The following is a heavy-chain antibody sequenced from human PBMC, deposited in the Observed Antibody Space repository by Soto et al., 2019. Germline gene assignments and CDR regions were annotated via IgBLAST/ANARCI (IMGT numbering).Heavy chain of an antibody. D-gene: IGHD3-16*02. Sequence: QITLKESGPTLVKPTQTLTLTCTFSGFSLSTSGVGVGWIRQPPGKALEWLALIYWNDDKRYSPSLKSRLTITKDNSKNQVVLTMTNMDPVDKATYYCAHSSSNWGVIVRRHYFDYWGQGTLVTVSS. CDR2: IYWNDDK. J-gene: IGHJ4*02. CDR1: GFSLSTSGVG. CDR3: AHSSSNWGVIVRRHYFDY. V-gene: IGHV2-5*01.